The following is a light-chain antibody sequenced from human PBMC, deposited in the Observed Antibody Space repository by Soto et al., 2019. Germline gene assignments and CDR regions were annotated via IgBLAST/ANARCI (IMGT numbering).Light chain of an antibody. CDR3: QEYKNWPFT. V-gene: IGKV3-15*01. CDR2: DAS. J-gene: IGKJ3*01. CDR1: QTISSN. Sequence: EIVMTQSPATLSVSPGEGVTLSCRASQTISSNLAWYHQKVGQAPRLLIYDASTRATGIPARFSGSGSGTEFPLTISSLKSEDFAVYYCQEYKNWPFTFGPVTKVDIK.